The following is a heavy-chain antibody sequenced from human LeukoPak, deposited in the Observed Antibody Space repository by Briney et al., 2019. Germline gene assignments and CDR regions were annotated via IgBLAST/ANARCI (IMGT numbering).Heavy chain of an antibody. D-gene: IGHD2-15*01. CDR3: AGWTTLLTD. J-gene: IGHJ3*01. CDR1: GFTFIDHY. Sequence: PGGSLRLSCAASGFTFIDHYMDWVRQAAGKGLEWVGRIRNKASSYTTEYAASVKGRFTISRDDSKTSLFLQINSLKTEDTAVYYCAGWTTLLTDWGQGTMVTVSS. V-gene: IGHV3-72*01. CDR2: IRNKASSYTT.